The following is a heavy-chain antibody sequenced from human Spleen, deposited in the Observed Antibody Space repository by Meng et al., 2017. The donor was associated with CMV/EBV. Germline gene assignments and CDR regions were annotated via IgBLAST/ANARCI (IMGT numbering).Heavy chain of an antibody. Sequence: SVKVSCKASGGTFSNYVISWVRQAPGQGLEWMGGIIPSLGIANYARKFQGRVTITADKSTSTAYMELSSLRSEDTAVYYCARDVTGADAFDIWGQGTMVTVSS. D-gene: IGHD7-27*01. J-gene: IGHJ3*02. CDR2: IIPSLGIA. CDR3: ARDVTGADAFDI. V-gene: IGHV1-69*10. CDR1: GGTFSNYV.